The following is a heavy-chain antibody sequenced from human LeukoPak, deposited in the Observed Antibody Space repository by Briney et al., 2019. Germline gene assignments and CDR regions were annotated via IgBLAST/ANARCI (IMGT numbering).Heavy chain of an antibody. Sequence: GGSLRLSCAASGFTFSSYSMNWVRQAPGKGLEWVSSISSRSSYIYYGDSVKGRFTISRDNAKDSLYLQMNSLRAEDTAVYYCARDYEIYWGQGTLVTVSS. CDR2: ISSRSSYI. D-gene: IGHD5-12*01. J-gene: IGHJ4*02. CDR1: GFTFSSYS. CDR3: ARDYEIY. V-gene: IGHV3-21*01.